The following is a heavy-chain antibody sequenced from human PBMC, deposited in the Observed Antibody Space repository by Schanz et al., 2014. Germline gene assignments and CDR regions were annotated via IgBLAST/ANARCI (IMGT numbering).Heavy chain of an antibody. D-gene: IGHD5-18*01. Sequence: EVQVVESGGGLVKPGGSLRLSCAASGFTFSSFTLNWVRQAPGKGLEWVSSISSSGSYIYYADSVKGLFTISRDNAKNSQYLQMNSLRAEDTAVYYCARDRSAMVTSGNTLDPWGQGTLVTVSS. CDR2: ISSSGSYI. J-gene: IGHJ5*02. CDR3: ARDRSAMVTSGNTLDP. CDR1: GFTFSSFT. V-gene: IGHV3-21*01.